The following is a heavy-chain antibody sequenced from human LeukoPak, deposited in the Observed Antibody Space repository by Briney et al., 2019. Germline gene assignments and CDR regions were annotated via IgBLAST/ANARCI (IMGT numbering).Heavy chain of an antibody. CDR2: INHSGST. D-gene: IGHD1-26*01. J-gene: IGHJ6*03. Sequence: SETLSLTCAVYGGSFSGYYWSWIRQPPGKGLEWIGEINHSGSTNYNPSLKSRVTMSVDTSKNQFSLKLSSVTAADTAVYYCATSSDYYYYYMDVWGKGTTVTVSS. CDR3: ATSSDYYYYYMDV. V-gene: IGHV4-34*01. CDR1: GGSFSGYY.